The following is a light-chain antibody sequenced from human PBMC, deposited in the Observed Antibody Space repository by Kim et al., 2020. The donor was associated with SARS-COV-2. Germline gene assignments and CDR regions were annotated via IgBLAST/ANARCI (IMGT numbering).Light chain of an antibody. Sequence: QSVLTHPPSVSGAPGQRVTISCTGSSSNIGADYDVHWYQQLPGTAPKLLIYGNSNRPSGVPDRFSGSKSGTSASLAITGLQAEDEANYYCQSYDRSLSGWVFGGGTQLTVL. V-gene: IGLV1-40*01. CDR1: SSNIGADYD. J-gene: IGLJ3*02. CDR3: QSYDRSLSGWV. CDR2: GNS.